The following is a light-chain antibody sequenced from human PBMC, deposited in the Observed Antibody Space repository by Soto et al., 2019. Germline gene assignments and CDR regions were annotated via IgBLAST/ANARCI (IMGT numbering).Light chain of an antibody. Sequence: VLTQSPSASASLGASVKLTCTLSSGHCSYAIAWHQQQPEKGPRYLMKLNSDGSHSKGDGIPDRFSGSSSGAERYLTISSLQSEDEADYYCQTWGTGIRVFGGGTKLTVL. CDR1: SGHCSYA. CDR3: QTWGTGIRV. CDR2: LNSDGSH. V-gene: IGLV4-69*01. J-gene: IGLJ2*01.